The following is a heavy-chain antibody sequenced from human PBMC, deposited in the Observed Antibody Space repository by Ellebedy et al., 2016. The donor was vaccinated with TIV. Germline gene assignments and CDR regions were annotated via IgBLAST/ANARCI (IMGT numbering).Heavy chain of an antibody. CDR1: GGSINSDDYY. Sequence: SETLSLTCTVSGGSINSDDYYWAWIRQAPGKGLEWIGYIYYSGSTNYNPSLKSRVTISVDTSKNQFSLKLSSVTAADTAVYYCASLGPLDSNGYYPPQPDAFDIWGQGTMVTVSS. CDR2: IYYSGST. V-gene: IGHV4-61*08. J-gene: IGHJ3*02. CDR3: ASLGPLDSNGYYPPQPDAFDI. D-gene: IGHD3-22*01.